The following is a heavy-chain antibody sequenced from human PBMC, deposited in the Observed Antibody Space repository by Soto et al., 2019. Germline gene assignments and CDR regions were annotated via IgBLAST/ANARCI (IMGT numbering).Heavy chain of an antibody. CDR3: AKLMIGVGATSAFDL. CDR1: DFSFSSYS. V-gene: IGHV3-23*01. CDR2: ISGSGGSM. J-gene: IGHJ3*01. D-gene: IGHD1-26*01. Sequence: EMQLLESGGGLVQPGGSLRLSCAASDFSFSSYSMTWVRQAPGKGLDWVAVISGSGGSMWYADSVKGRFSISRDNFKNTAYLQPNSLRVDDTALYYCAKLMIGVGATSAFDLWGQGTMVTVSA.